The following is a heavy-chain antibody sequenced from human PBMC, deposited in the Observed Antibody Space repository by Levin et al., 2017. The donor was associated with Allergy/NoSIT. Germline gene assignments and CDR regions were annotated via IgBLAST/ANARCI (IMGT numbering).Heavy chain of an antibody. CDR1: GYTFTFYG. CDR2: ISPYNGDT. J-gene: IGHJ3*02. V-gene: IGHV1-18*01. Sequence: PSASVKVSCKASGYTFTFYGISWVRQAPGQGLEWMGWISPYNGDTKYAQNIQGRVTMTTDTSTSTAYMELRSLRSDDTAVYYCAREMAETAADTFDIWGQGTMVTVSS. CDR3: AREMAETAADTFDI. D-gene: IGHD2-8*01.